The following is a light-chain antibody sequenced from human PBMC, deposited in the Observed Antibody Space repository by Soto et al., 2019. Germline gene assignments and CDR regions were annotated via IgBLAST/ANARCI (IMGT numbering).Light chain of an antibody. CDR2: DAS. V-gene: IGKV3-11*01. CDR3: QQRHDWPPLT. Sequence: EIVLTQSPATLSLSPGERATLSCRASQSVSSSLAWYQQKPGQAPRLLIYDASNRATGIPARFSCSGSATDFTLTISSLEPEDFAVYYCQQRHDWPPLTFGGGTRVEIK. J-gene: IGKJ4*01. CDR1: QSVSSS.